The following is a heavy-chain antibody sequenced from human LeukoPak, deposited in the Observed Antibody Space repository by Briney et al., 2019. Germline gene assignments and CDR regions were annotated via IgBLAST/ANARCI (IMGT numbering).Heavy chain of an antibody. V-gene: IGHV1-18*04. CDR3: ARDQRCSGGSCCSDRFDY. D-gene: IGHD2-15*01. Sequence: ASVKVSCKASGYTFTRYGISWVRQAPGQGLEWMGWINAYNGNTNYPQKLQGRVTMTTDTSTSTASMELRSLRSDDTAVYYCARDQRCSGGSCCSDRFDYWGQGTLVTVSS. J-gene: IGHJ4*02. CDR1: GYTFTRYG. CDR2: INAYNGNT.